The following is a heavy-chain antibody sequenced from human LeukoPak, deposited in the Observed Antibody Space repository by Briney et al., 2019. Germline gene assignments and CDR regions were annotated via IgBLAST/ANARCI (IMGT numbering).Heavy chain of an antibody. CDR3: ATTSIAAAVPGCFDY. D-gene: IGHD6-13*01. CDR1: GFTFSSYE. Sequence: PGGSLRLSCEPSGFTFSSYEMKWVREAPGKGLGWVSYISSSGKAIYYADSTKGRFTVSRDNAKNSLYLQMNSLRAEDTAVYYCATTSIAAAVPGCFDYWGQETLVTVFS. J-gene: IGHJ4*02. V-gene: IGHV3-48*03. CDR2: ISSSGKAI.